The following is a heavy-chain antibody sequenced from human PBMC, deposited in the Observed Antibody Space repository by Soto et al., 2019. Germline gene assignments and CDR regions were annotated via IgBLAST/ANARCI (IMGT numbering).Heavy chain of an antibody. CDR1: GFTFSIYA. J-gene: IGHJ4*02. CDR2: IGGSGDGT. V-gene: IGHV3-23*01. D-gene: IGHD3-22*01. CDR3: AKAAPGSGWLSVY. Sequence: GGSLRLSCAASGFTFSIYAMSWVRQAPGKGLEWVSTIGGSGDGTSYADFVRGRFTISRDNSRNTLYLQMNSLRAEDTAVYYCAKAAPGSGWLSVYWGQGTLVAVSS.